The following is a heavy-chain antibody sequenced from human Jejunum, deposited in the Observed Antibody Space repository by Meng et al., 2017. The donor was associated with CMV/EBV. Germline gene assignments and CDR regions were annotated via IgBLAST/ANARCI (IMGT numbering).Heavy chain of an antibody. Sequence: GSYYWRWIRQPPGKGLEWIGYIYYSGSTNYNPSLKSRVTISVDTSKNQFSLKLSSVTAADTAVYYCAREDIVVVPAAMGDAFDIWGQGTMVTVSS. D-gene: IGHD2-2*01. CDR1: GSYY. CDR3: AREDIVVVPAAMGDAFDI. J-gene: IGHJ3*02. V-gene: IGHV4-61*01. CDR2: IYYSGST.